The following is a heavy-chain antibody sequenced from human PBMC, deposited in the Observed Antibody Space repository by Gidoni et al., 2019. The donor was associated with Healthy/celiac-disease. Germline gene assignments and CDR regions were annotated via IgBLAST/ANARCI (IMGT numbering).Heavy chain of an antibody. V-gene: IGHV3-9*01. CDR1: GFPFDDYD. Sequence: EVQLVESGGGLVQPGRSLRLSCAPHGFPFDDYDMHWVRQAPGKGLEWVSGISWNSGSIGYADSVKGRFTISRDNAKNSLYLQMNSLRAEDTALYYCAAGPWKWNAFDIWGQGTMVTVSS. CDR2: ISWNSGSI. D-gene: IGHD1-1*01. CDR3: AAGPWKWNAFDI. J-gene: IGHJ3*02.